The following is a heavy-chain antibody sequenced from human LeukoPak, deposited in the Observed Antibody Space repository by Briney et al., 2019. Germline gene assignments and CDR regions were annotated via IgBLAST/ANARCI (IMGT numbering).Heavy chain of an antibody. D-gene: IGHD4-23*01. CDR2: INPNNGGT. V-gene: IGHV1-2*02. CDR1: GYTFIGYF. CDR3: ARGRWELFNFDF. Sequence: ASVKVSCKASGYTFIGYFINWVRQAPGQGPEWMGWINPNNGGTNFAQKFRDRVTLTRDTSISTAYMEVSGLTSDDTAVNYCARGRWELFNFDFWGQGTLVTVSS. J-gene: IGHJ4*02.